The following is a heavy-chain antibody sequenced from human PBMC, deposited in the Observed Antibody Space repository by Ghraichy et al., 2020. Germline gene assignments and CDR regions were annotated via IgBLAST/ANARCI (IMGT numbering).Heavy chain of an antibody. Sequence: GGSLRLSCAASGFTFSSYGMHWVRQAPGKGLEWVAVISYDGSNKYYADSVKGRFTISRDNSKNTLYLQMNSLRAEDTAVYYCAKVARGYDFWSGYYTGPHDAFDIWGQGTMVTVSS. V-gene: IGHV3-30*18. CDR2: ISYDGSNK. D-gene: IGHD3-3*01. J-gene: IGHJ3*02. CDR1: GFTFSSYG. CDR3: AKVARGYDFWSGYYTGPHDAFDI.